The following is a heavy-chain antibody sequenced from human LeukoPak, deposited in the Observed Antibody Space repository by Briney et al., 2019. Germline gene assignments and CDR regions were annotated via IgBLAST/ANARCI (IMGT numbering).Heavy chain of an antibody. CDR2: INHCGST. J-gene: IGHJ4*02. D-gene: IGHD5-24*01. CDR3: TWRFVWLHHFDY. CDR1: GGSFSGYY. V-gene: IGHV4-34*01. Sequence: SETLSLTCAVYGGSFSGYYWSWIRQPPGKGREWIGEINHCGSTDYNPSLRGRATISVETSKNQFSLKLSSVTARDTALYYCTWRFVWLHHFDYWGQGTLVPVPS.